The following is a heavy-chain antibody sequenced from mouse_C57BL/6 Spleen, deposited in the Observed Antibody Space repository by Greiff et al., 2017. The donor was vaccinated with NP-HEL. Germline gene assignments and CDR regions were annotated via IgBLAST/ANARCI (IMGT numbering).Heavy chain of an antibody. D-gene: IGHD1-1*01. J-gene: IGHJ1*03. V-gene: IGHV1-78*01. CDR1: GSTFTDHT. Sequence: VKLQESDAELVKPGASVKISCKVSGSTFTDHTIHWMKQRPEQGLEWIGYIYPRDGSTKYNEKFKGQATLTADTSSSTAYMQLNSLTSEDAAVYFCGRAGGRSYRYFAVWGTGTTVTVSS. CDR3: GRAGGRSYRYFAV. CDR2: IYPRDGST.